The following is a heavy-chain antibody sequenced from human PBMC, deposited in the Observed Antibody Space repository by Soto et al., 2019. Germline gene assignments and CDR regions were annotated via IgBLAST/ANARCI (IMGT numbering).Heavy chain of an antibody. J-gene: IGHJ6*03. D-gene: IGHD3-16*01. Sequence: QVQLVQSGAEVKKPGSSVKVSCKASGGTFSSYTISWVRQAPGQGLEWMGGIIPILGIANYAQKFQGRVTITADKSTSTAYMERRSLRSEDTAVYYCASDMFAGVITQGVYMDFWGQGTPVTVSS. CDR3: ASDMFAGVITQGVYMDF. CDR2: IIPILGIA. CDR1: GGTFSSYT. V-gene: IGHV1-69*02.